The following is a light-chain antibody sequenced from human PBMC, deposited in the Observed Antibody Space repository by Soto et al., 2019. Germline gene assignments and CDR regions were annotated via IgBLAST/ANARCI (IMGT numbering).Light chain of an antibody. V-gene: IGKV1-27*01. J-gene: IGKJ3*01. CDR1: QDIRNF. CDR2: AAS. CDR3: QKYSSVPV. Sequence: DIQMTQAPTSLSASVGDRVTITCRASQDIRNFVAWYQQKPGKAPKLLIYAASTLQSGVPSRFSGSGSGTDFTLTINSLHPEDFATYSCQKYSSVPVFGPGTKVEIK.